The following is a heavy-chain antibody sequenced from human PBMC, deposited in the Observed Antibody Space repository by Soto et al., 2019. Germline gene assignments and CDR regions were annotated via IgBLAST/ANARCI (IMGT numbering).Heavy chain of an antibody. CDR1: GGSISSYY. CDR2: IYYSGST. Sequence: SETLSLTCTVSGGSISSYYWSWIRQPPGKGLEWIGYIYYSGSTNYNPSLKSRVTISVDTSKNQFSLKLSSVTAADTAVYYCARSNYDILTGYYLHVDDWGQGTLVTVSS. CDR3: ARSNYDILTGYYLHVDD. V-gene: IGHV4-59*01. J-gene: IGHJ4*02. D-gene: IGHD3-9*01.